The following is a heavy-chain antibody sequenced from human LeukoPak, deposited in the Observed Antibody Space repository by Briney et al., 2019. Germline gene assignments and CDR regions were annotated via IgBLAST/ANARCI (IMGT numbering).Heavy chain of an antibody. D-gene: IGHD1-26*01. J-gene: IGHJ3*02. CDR1: GGSISDNY. V-gene: IGHV4-59*01. CDR2: IFHSGAT. CDR3: ARNNNFVGTTNNDAFDI. Sequence: SETLSLTCTVSGGSISDNYWSWIRQPPGKGLEWVSYIFHSGATKYNSSLKSRVTTSFDTSRKQFSLRLSSVTAADTAVYYCARNNNFVGTTNNDAFDIWGQGTMVTVS.